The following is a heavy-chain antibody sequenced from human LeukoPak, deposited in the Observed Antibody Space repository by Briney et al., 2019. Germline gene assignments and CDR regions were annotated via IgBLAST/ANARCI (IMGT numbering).Heavy chain of an antibody. CDR2: IDHSGGT. CDR3: ARSRSGSYFTFDY. V-gene: IGHV4-38-2*02. CDR1: GYSISSGYY. Sequence: SETLSLTCTVSGYSISSGYYWGWIRQPPGKGLEWIGSIDHSGGTYYNPSLKSRVTISVDTSKNKFSLKLSSVTAADTAVYYCARSRSGSYFTFDYWGQGTLVTVSS. J-gene: IGHJ4*02. D-gene: IGHD1-26*01.